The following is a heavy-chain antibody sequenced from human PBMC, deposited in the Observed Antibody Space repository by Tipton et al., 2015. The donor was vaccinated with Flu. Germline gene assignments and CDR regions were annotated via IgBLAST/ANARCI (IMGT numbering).Heavy chain of an antibody. J-gene: IGHJ3*02. Sequence: SLRLSCTTSGFTFGEYAMNWVRQAPGKGLEWVGLIRSKAHGGTTEYVASVKGRFTISRDDSKSIAYLQMNSLKTEDTAVYYCWGVRELLFPDGFDIWGQGTMVTVSS. D-gene: IGHD3-10*01. CDR3: WGVRELLFPDGFDI. CDR2: IRSKAHGGTT. CDR1: GFTFGEYA. V-gene: IGHV3-49*04.